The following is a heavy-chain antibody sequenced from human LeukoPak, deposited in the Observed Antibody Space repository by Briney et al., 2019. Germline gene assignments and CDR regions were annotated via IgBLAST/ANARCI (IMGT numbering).Heavy chain of an antibody. Sequence: ASVKVSCKVSGYTLTELSMHWVRQAPGKGLEWMGGFDPEDGETIYAQKFQGRVTMTEDTSTDTAYMELSSLRSDDTAVYYCARVPGIAPRPWSFYYYMDVWGKGTTVTVSS. CDR2: FDPEDGET. CDR3: ARVPGIAPRPWSFYYYMDV. D-gene: IGHD6-6*01. V-gene: IGHV1-24*01. J-gene: IGHJ6*03. CDR1: GYTLTELS.